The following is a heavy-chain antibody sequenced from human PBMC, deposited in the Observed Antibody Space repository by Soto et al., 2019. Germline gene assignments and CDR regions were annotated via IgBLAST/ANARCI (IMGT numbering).Heavy chain of an antibody. Sequence: EVQLVESGGGLVKPGGSLRLSCAASGFTFSNAWMSWVRQAPGKGLEWVGRIKSKTDGGTTDYAAPVKGRFTISRDDSKNTLYLQMNSLKTEDTAVYYSTKRSGYSSGWDAFDIWGQGTMVTVSS. CDR1: GFTFSNAW. J-gene: IGHJ3*02. CDR3: TKRSGYSSGWDAFDI. V-gene: IGHV3-15*01. D-gene: IGHD6-19*01. CDR2: IKSKTDGGTT.